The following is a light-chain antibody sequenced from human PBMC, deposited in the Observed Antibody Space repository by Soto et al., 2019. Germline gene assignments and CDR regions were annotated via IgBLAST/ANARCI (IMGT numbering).Light chain of an antibody. J-gene: IGLJ2*01. CDR1: SSNTGAGYD. V-gene: IGLV1-40*01. CDR3: QSYDSSLSAVV. Sequence: QSALTQPPSVSGAPGQRVTISCSGSSSNTGAGYDIHWYQHLPGAAPKLLIYGNSNRPSGVPHRFSGSKSGTSASLAITGLQAEDEADYYCQSYDSSLSAVVFGGGTKLTVL. CDR2: GNS.